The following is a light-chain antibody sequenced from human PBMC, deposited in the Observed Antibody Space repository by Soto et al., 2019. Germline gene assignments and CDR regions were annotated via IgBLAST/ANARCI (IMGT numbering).Light chain of an antibody. CDR2: DVS. CDR1: SSDVGGYNY. CDR3: SSYTGSTTYV. J-gene: IGLJ1*01. Sequence: QSALTPPASRFGSPGQSDTLFCTGNSSDVGGYNYVSWYQQHPGKAPKLMIYDVSNRPSGVSNRFSGSKSGNTASLTISGLQAEDEADYYCSSYTGSTTYVFGIGTKVTVL. V-gene: IGLV2-14*01.